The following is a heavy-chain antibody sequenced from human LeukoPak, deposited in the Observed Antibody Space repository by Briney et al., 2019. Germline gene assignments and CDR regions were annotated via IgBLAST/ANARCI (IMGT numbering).Heavy chain of an antibody. CDR2: ISGGGGYP. CDR3: VLGAVDGYYFYH. V-gene: IGHV3-23*01. D-gene: IGHD1-26*01. Sequence: GGSLRLSCAASGFTFSGNVMNWIRHRTGKGLEWVSSISGGGGYPYYADSVKGRFTISRDNSKNTLYLQMHSLRGEDTGVYYCVLGAVDGYYFYHWGQGALVSVYS. CDR1: GFTFSGNV. J-gene: IGHJ4*02.